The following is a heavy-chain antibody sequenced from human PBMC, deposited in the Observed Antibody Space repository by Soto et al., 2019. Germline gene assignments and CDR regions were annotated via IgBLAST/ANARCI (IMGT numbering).Heavy chain of an antibody. CDR1: RFTFSAYA. D-gene: IGHD2-15*01. Sequence: GGSLRLSCAASRFTFSAYAMSWVRQAPGKGLEWVSLISGTGTTTYYADSVKGRFTISRDNSKNTLYLQMSSLRAEDSAVYYCAKRTRDGYFDFWGQGTLVTVSS. J-gene: IGHJ4*02. CDR2: ISGTGTTT. CDR3: AKRTRDGYFDF. V-gene: IGHV3-23*01.